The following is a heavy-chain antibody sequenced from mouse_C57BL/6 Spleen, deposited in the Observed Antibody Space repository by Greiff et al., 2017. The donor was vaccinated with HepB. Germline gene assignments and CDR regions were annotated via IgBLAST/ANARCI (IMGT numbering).Heavy chain of an antibody. CDR3: AKAYGSSWFDY. J-gene: IGHJ2*01. D-gene: IGHD1-1*01. V-gene: IGHV1-61*01. CDR1: GYTFTSYW. CDR2: IYPSDSET. Sequence: QVQLQQPGAELVRPGSSVKLSCKASGYTFTSYWMDWVKQRPGQGLEWIGNIYPSDSETHYNQKFKDKATLTVDKSSSTAYMQLSSLTSEDSAVYYCAKAYGSSWFDYWGQGTTLTVSS.